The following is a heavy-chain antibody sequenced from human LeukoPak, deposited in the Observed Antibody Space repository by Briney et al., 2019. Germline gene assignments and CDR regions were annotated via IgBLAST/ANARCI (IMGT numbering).Heavy chain of an antibody. CDR2: FDPEVGKT. Sequence: GASVKVSCKVSGYTLTELSMHWVRQAPGKGLEWMGGFDPEVGKTIYAQKFQGRVTMTEDTSTDTAYMKLSSLRSEDTAVYYCATRYCSGGSCPNYYYYYINVWGKGTTVTISS. CDR1: GYTLTELS. J-gene: IGHJ6*03. CDR3: ATRYCSGGSCPNYYYYYINV. D-gene: IGHD2-15*01. V-gene: IGHV1-24*01.